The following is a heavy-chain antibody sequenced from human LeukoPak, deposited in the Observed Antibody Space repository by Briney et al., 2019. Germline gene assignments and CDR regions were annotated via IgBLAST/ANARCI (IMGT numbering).Heavy chain of an antibody. CDR3: AQLRGVIITYPVSTTDAFDI. D-gene: IGHD3-10*01. J-gene: IGHJ3*02. V-gene: IGHV3-23*01. CDR2: ISGSGGST. CDR1: GFTFSSYA. Sequence: GGSLRLSCAASGFTFSSYAMSWVRQAPGKGLEWVSAISGSGGSTYYADSVKGRFTISRDNSKNTLYLQMNSLRAEDTAVYYCAQLRGVIITYPVSTTDAFDIWGQGTMVTVSS.